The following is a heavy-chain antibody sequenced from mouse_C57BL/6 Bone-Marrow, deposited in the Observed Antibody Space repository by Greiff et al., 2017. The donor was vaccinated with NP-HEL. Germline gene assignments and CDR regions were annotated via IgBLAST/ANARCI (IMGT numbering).Heavy chain of an antibody. Sequence: EVKLVESGGGLVQPGGSLSLSCAASGFTFTDYYMSWVRQPPGKALEWLGFLRNKANGYTTEYSASVKGRFTISRDNSQSILYLQMNALRAEDSATYYCARSLFYDGYPTLYYAMDYWGQGTSVTVSS. V-gene: IGHV7-3*01. D-gene: IGHD2-3*01. CDR2: LRNKANGYTT. J-gene: IGHJ4*01. CDR1: GFTFTDYY. CDR3: ARSLFYDGYPTLYYAMDY.